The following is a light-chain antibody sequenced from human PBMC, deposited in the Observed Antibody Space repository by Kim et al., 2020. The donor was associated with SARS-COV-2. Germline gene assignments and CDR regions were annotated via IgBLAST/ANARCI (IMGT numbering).Light chain of an antibody. J-gene: IGLJ1*01. CDR2: QDN. CDR1: KLGDKY. CDR3: QAWDSSTHHYV. Sequence: SYELTQPPSVSVSPGQTASITCSGYKLGDKYVSWYQQKPGQSPVVVIYQDNQRPSGLPERFSGSNSGNTATLTLSGTQAMDEADYYCQAWDSSTHHYV. V-gene: IGLV3-1*01.